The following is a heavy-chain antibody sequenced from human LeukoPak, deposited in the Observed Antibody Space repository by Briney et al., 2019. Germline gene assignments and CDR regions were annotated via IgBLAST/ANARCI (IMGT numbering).Heavy chain of an antibody. CDR2: IIPIFGTA. CDR1: GGTFSSYA. Sequence: SVKVSCKASGGTFSSYAISWVRQAPGQGLEWMGGIIPIFGTANYAQKFQGRVTITTDESTSTAHMELSSLRSEDTAVYYCARDCSSGWEPDWCFDYWGQGTLVTVSS. J-gene: IGHJ4*02. D-gene: IGHD6-19*01. V-gene: IGHV1-69*05. CDR3: ARDCSSGWEPDWCFDY.